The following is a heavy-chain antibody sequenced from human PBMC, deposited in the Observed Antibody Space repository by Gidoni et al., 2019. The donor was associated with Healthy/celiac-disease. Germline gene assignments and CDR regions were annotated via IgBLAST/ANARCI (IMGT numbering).Heavy chain of an antibody. D-gene: IGHD3-22*01. CDR2: ISWNSGSI. Sequence: EVQLVESGGGLVQPGRSLRLSCAASGFTFEDYAMHWVRQAPGKGLEWVSGISWNSGSICYADSVKGRFTISRDNAKNSLYLQMNSLRAEDTALYYCTKGPDYYDSSGDYYFDYWGQGTLVTVSS. CDR1: GFTFEDYA. V-gene: IGHV3-9*01. J-gene: IGHJ4*02. CDR3: TKGPDYYDSSGDYYFDY.